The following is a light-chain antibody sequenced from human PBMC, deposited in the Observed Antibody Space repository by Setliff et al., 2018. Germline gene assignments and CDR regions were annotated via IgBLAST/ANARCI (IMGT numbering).Light chain of an antibody. CDR3: TSQTSSSIYV. J-gene: IGLJ1*01. CDR2: DVS. CDR1: RSDVGNYNS. V-gene: IGLV2-14*03. Sequence: QSALTQPASVSGSPGQSITISCTGTRSDVGNYNSVSWYQQHPGKAPKLMIYDVSNRPSGVSNRFSGSKSGNTASLTISGLQAEDEADYFCTSQTSSSIYVFGTGTRSPS.